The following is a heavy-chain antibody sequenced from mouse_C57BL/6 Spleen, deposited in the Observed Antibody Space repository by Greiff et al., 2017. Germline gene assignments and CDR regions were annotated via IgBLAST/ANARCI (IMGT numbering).Heavy chain of an antibody. J-gene: IGHJ1*03. CDR2: IRHKANGYTT. Sequence: DVKLVESGGGLVQPGGSLSLSCAASGFTFTDYYMSWVRQPPGKALEWLGFIRHKANGYTTEYSASVKGRFTVSRENSQSVVYLPMNAQRAQDSATYYGARHYYGSSYWYFDVWGTGTTVTVSS. CDR1: GFTFTDYY. V-gene: IGHV7-3*01. D-gene: IGHD1-1*01. CDR3: ARHYYGSSYWYFDV.